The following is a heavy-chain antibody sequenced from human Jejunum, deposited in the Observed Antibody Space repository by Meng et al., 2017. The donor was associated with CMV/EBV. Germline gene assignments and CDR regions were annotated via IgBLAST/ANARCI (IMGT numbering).Heavy chain of an antibody. J-gene: IGHJ4*02. D-gene: IGHD1-26*01. CDR2: INAYNGDT. Sequence: QLQLVQSGAEVKKAGASVRVSCEASGYTFTHHGISWIRQAPGQGLEWMGWINAYNGDTNYAQTLQGRVTMTTDTSTSTAYMELRSLRSDDTAVYYCARVEVGITSGDYWGQGTLVTVSS. V-gene: IGHV1-18*01. CDR1: GYTFTHHG. CDR3: ARVEVGITSGDY.